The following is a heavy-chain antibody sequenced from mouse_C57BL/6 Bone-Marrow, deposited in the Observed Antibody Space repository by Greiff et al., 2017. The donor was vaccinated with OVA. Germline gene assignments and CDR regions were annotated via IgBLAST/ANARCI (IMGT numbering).Heavy chain of an antibody. Sequence: QVQLKQSGAELVRPGTSVKVSCKASGYAFTNYLIEWVKQRPGQGLEWIGVINPGSGGTNYNEKFKGKATLTADKSSSTAYMQLSSLTSEDSAVYFCARSWDKHFDVWGTGTTVTVSS. CDR1: GYAFTNYL. J-gene: IGHJ1*03. CDR3: ARSWDKHFDV. D-gene: IGHD4-1*01. CDR2: INPGSGGT. V-gene: IGHV1-54*01.